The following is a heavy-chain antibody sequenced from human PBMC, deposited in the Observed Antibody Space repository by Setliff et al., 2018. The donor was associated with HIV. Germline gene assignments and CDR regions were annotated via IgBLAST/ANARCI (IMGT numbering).Heavy chain of an antibody. Sequence: LRLSCATSGFTFSNFWMTWVRQAPGKGLEWVANIKEDGSETFYVDSVKGRFTMSRDNAKNLVYLEMNSLKVEDTAVYYWARDATRGGDFDFWGQGTLVTVSS. V-gene: IGHV3-7*01. CDR3: ARDATRGGDFDF. J-gene: IGHJ4*02. CDR1: GFTFSNFW. CDR2: IKEDGSET. D-gene: IGHD1-26*01.